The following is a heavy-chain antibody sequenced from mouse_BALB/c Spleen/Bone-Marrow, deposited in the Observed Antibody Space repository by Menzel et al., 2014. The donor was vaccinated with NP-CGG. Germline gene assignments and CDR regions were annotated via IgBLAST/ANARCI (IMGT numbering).Heavy chain of an antibody. J-gene: IGHJ4*01. V-gene: IGHV14-3*02. Sequence: EVQLQQSGAELVMPGASVKLSCTVSGFNIKDTYMHWVKQRPQQGLDWIGRIDPASDYSQYDPKFQGKATITADTSSNTAYLQLSSLTSEDTAVYYCARWLLPYGLDYWGQGTSVTVSS. CDR1: GFNIKDTY. D-gene: IGHD2-3*01. CDR2: IDPASDYS. CDR3: ARWLLPYGLDY.